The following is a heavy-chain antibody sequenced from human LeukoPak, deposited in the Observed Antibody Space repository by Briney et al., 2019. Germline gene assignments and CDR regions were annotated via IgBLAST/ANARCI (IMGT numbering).Heavy chain of an antibody. J-gene: IGHJ4*02. D-gene: IGHD3-10*01. V-gene: IGHV3-7*01. CDR2: IKQDGSEK. CDR3: ASLLWFGERDFDY. Sequence: GGSLRLSCAASGFTFSSYWMSWVRQAPGKGLEGVANIKQDGSEKYYVDSVKGRFTISRDNAKNSLYLQMNSLRAEDTAVYYCASLLWFGERDFDYWGQGTLVTVSS. CDR1: GFTFSSYW.